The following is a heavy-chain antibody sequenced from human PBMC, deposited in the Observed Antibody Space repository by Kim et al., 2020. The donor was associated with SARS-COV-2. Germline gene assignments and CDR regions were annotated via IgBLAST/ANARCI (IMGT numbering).Heavy chain of an antibody. J-gene: IGHJ4*02. D-gene: IGHD3-9*01. CDR3: ARRGILTGYYYFDY. Sequence: PSFQGQVTISADKSISTAYLQWSSLKASDTAMYYCARRGILTGYYYFDYWGQGTLVTVSS. V-gene: IGHV5-51*01.